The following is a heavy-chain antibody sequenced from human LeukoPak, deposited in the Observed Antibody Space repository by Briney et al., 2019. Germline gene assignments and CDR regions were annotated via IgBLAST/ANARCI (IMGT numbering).Heavy chain of an antibody. CDR2: IYYSGST. CDR3: ARLCSGGSYDFWSGYPLVYYYMDV. D-gene: IGHD3-3*01. J-gene: IGHJ6*03. Sequence: SETLSLTCTVSGGSISSSSYYWGWIRQPPGKGLEWIGSIYYSGSTNYNPSLKSRVTISVDTSKNQFSLKLSSVTAADTAVYYCARLCSGGSYDFWSGYPLVYYYMDVWGKGTTVTVSS. V-gene: IGHV4-39*07. CDR1: GGSISSSSYY.